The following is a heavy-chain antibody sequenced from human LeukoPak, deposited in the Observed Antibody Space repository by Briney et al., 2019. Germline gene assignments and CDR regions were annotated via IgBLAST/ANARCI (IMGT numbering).Heavy chain of an antibody. V-gene: IGHV1-18*01. Sequence: ASVKVSCKASGYTFTSYGISWVRQAPGQGLEWMGWISAYNGNTNYAQKLQGRVTMTTDTSTSTAYMELRSLRSDDTAVYYCARDDYGDPESRFDYWGQGTLVTVSS. CDR3: ARDDYGDPESRFDY. CDR1: GYTFTSYG. CDR2: ISAYNGNT. D-gene: IGHD4-17*01. J-gene: IGHJ4*02.